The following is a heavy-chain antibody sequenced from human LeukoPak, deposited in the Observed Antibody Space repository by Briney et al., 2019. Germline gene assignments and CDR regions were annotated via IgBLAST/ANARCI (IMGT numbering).Heavy chain of an antibody. Sequence: PGGSLRLSCAASGLTFSGHWMNWVRQAPGKGLEWVANIKPDGSGTNYVDSVKGRFTISRDNAKNSAYLQMNSLRAEDTALYYCLASSGYWGQETLVSVSS. J-gene: IGHJ4*02. V-gene: IGHV3-7*05. CDR1: GLTFSGHW. CDR3: LASSGY. CDR2: IKPDGSGT. D-gene: IGHD1-14*01.